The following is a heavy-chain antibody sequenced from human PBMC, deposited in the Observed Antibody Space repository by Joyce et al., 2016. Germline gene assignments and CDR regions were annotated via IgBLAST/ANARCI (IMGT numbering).Heavy chain of an antibody. CDR2: INPNSGAT. J-gene: IGHJ5*02. CDR1: GYSFAGYH. V-gene: IGHV1-2*02. Sequence: QVQLVQYGAEVQKPGTSVNVSCKASGYSFAGYHLHWVRRAPGQGLGWMGWINPNSGATYDAQKFQGRVTRTRDLSITTAYMEMSILRSDVTAVYFCARFYSTPSHSYFDPWGQGTLVTVSS. D-gene: IGHD2-2*01. CDR3: ARFYSTPSHSYFDP.